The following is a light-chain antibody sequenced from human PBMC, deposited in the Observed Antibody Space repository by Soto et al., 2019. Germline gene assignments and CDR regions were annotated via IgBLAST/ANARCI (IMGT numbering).Light chain of an antibody. Sequence: AIRMTQSPSSFSASTRDRVTLTCRASQGISSYLAWYQQKPGKAPKLLIYAASTLQSGVPSRFSGSGSGTDFTLTISCLQSEEFATYYCQKYYSYLITFGQGKRLEIK. CDR2: AAS. CDR3: QKYYSYLIT. V-gene: IGKV1-8*01. J-gene: IGKJ5*01. CDR1: QGISSY.